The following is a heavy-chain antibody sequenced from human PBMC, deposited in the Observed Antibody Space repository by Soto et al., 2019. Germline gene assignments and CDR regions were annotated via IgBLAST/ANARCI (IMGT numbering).Heavy chain of an antibody. CDR1: GFTFSSYG. V-gene: IGHV3-30*18. D-gene: IGHD1-1*01. CDR2: ISYDGSNK. Sequence: QVQLVESGGGVVQPGRSLRLSCAASGFTFSSYGMHWVRQAPGKGLEWVAVISYDGSNKYYADSVKGRFTISRENSKNTLYLQMNSPGAEDKAVYYCAKKAGGATVTPPTNYFDYWGQGTLVTVSS. CDR3: AKKAGGATVTPPTNYFDY. J-gene: IGHJ4*02.